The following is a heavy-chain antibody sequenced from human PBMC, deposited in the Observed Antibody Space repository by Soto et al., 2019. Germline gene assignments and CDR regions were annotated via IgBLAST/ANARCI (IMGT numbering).Heavy chain of an antibody. CDR1: GYTFTTYG. V-gene: IGHV1-18*04. Sequence: ASVKVSCKGSGYTFTTYGSNWVGQAPGQGLEWMGAMSDYSNNTTYAQTFQARLTMTIDPYKRTGYMDMRRLGSDETAVYYRAREEALGDLKRLFGSPGTPGMALWGQGPTVTSP. CDR2: MSDYSNNT. D-gene: IGHD3-10*02. J-gene: IGHJ6*02. CDR3: AREEALGDLKRLFGSPGTPGMAL.